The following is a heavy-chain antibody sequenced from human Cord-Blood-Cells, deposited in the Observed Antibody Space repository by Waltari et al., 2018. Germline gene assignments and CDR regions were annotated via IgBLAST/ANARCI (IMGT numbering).Heavy chain of an antibody. D-gene: IGHD7-27*01. CDR3: ARHRLTGDRAFDI. J-gene: IGHJ3*02. CDR2: IYYGGST. V-gene: IGHV4-39*01. Sequence: QLQLQESGPGLVKPSETLSLTCTVSGGSISSSSYYCGCIRRPPGKGLEWIGRIYYGGSTYYNPSLKSRVTISVDTSKNQFSLKLSSVTAADTAVYYCARHRLTGDRAFDIWGQGTMVTDSS. CDR1: GGSISSSSYY.